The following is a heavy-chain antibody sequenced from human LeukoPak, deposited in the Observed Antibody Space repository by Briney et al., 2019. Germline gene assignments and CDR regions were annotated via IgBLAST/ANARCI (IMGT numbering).Heavy chain of an antibody. CDR3: ARERTYYYDSSGYHRAFDI. Sequence: ASVKVSCKASGYTFTSYYMHWVRQAPGQGLEWMGVINPSGGSTSYAQKFQGRVTMTRDTSTSTVYMELSSLRSEDTAVYYCARERTYYYDSSGYHRAFDIWGQGTMHTVSS. CDR2: INPSGGST. D-gene: IGHD3-22*01. CDR1: GYTFTSYY. V-gene: IGHV1-46*01. J-gene: IGHJ3*02.